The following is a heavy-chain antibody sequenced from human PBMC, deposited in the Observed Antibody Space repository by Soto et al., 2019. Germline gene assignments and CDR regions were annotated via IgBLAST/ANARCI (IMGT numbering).Heavy chain of an antibody. Sequence: SETLSLTCTVSGGSISSGDYYWSWIRQPPGKGLEWIGYIYYSGSTYYNPSLKSRVTISVDTSKNQFSLKLSSVTAADTAVYCCARDEGYSYGLDYWGQGTLVTVSS. CDR1: GGSISSGDYY. CDR2: IYYSGST. D-gene: IGHD5-18*01. CDR3: ARDEGYSYGLDY. V-gene: IGHV4-30-4*01. J-gene: IGHJ4*02.